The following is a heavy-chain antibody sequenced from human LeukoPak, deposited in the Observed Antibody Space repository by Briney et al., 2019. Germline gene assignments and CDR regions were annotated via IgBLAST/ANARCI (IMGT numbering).Heavy chain of an antibody. D-gene: IGHD5/OR15-5a*01. CDR2: IYSGGST. CDR1: GFTVSNNY. V-gene: IGHV3-53*01. J-gene: IGHJ4*02. CDR3: ARDSLGMSTLDS. Sequence: GGSLKLSCAASGFTVSNNYMSWVRQAPGKGLEWVSVIYSGGSTYYADSVKGRFTISRDSSKNTLYLQMNSLRAVDTAVYYCARDSLGMSTLDSWGQGTLVTVSS.